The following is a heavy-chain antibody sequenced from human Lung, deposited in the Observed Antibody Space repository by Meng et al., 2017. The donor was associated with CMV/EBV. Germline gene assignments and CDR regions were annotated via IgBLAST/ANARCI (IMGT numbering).Heavy chain of an antibody. J-gene: IGHJ2*01. CDR2: IKQDGSEK. D-gene: IGHD2/OR15-2a*01. Sequence: GSLRLXXAASGFTFSSYWMSWVRQAPGKGLEWVANIKQDGSEKYYVDSVKGRFTISRDNAKNSLYLQMNSLRAEDTAVYYCARVSTFSGWYFDLWGRGTLVTVSS. CDR3: ARVSTFSGWYFDL. V-gene: IGHV3-7*01. CDR1: GFTFSSYW.